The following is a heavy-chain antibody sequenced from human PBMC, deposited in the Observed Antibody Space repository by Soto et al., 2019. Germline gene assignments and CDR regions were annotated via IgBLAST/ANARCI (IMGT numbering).Heavy chain of an antibody. CDR1: GGSISSGGYS. Sequence: SETLSLTCAVSGGSISSGGYSLSWIRQPPGKGLEWIGYIYHSGSTYYNPSLKSRVTISVDRSKNQFSLKLSSVTAADTAVYYCARGPNWFDHWGQGTLVTVS. CDR3: ARGPNWFDH. J-gene: IGHJ5*02. V-gene: IGHV4-30-2*01. CDR2: IYHSGST.